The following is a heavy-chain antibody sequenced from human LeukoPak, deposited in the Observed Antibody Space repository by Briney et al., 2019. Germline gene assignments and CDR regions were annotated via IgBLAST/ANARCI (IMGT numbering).Heavy chain of an antibody. CDR1: GFTFSSYS. V-gene: IGHV3-48*04. J-gene: IGHJ4*02. CDR3: ARGAARLGYYFDY. D-gene: IGHD3-10*01. CDR2: ISSSSSTI. Sequence: GGSLRLSCAASGFTFSSYSMNWVRQAPGKGLEWVSYISSSSSTIYYADSVKGRFTISRDNAKNSLYLQMNSLRAEDTAVYYCARGAARLGYYFDYWGQGTLVTVSS.